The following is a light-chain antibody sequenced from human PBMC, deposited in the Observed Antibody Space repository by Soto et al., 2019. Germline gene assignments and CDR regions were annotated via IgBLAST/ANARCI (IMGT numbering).Light chain of an antibody. Sequence: QSVLTQPPSVSGAPGQRVTISCTGSSSNIGAGYDVHWYQQLPGTAPKLLIYNNSNRPSGVPDRFSGSKSGTSASLAITGLQAEDEADYCCQSSDSSLTGFYVFGTGTKLTVL. CDR3: QSSDSSLTGFYV. CDR2: NNS. CDR1: SSNIGAGYD. V-gene: IGLV1-40*01. J-gene: IGLJ1*01.